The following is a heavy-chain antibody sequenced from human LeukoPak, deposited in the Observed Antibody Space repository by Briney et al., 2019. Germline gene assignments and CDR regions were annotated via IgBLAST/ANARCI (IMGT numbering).Heavy chain of an antibody. CDR2: IYYSGST. Sequence: SQTLSLTCTVSGDSISIGSYCWSWLRQPPGKGLEWFSYIYYSGSTNYNPSLKSPVTISVATSKNQLSLKLSSVTAADTVLYCCARGTNWNVIHAFEICGQGTMGTVSS. J-gene: IGHJ3*02. CDR1: GDSISIGSYC. CDR3: ARGTNWNVIHAFEI. D-gene: IGHD1-1*01. V-gene: IGHV4-61*01.